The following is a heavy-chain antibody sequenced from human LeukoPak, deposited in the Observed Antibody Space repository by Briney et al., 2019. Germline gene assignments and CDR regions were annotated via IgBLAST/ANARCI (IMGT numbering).Heavy chain of an antibody. J-gene: IGHJ4*02. V-gene: IGHV3-21*01. CDR1: GFTFSSYS. D-gene: IGHD6-13*01. CDR2: ISSSCSYI. Sequence: GGSLRLSCAASGFTFSSYSMNWVRQAPGKGLEWVSSISSSCSYIYFEDSVKGRFTISRDNAKNSLYLQINSLTAEDTAVYYCARDSGSSWYNYWGQGTLVTVSS. CDR3: ARDSGSSWYNY.